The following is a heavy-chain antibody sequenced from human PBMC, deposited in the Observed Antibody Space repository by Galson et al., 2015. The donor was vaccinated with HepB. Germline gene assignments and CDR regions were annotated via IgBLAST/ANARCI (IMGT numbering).Heavy chain of an antibody. CDR2: ISYDGSNK. Sequence: SLRLSCAASGFTVSSNYMSWVRQAPGKGLEWVAVISYDGSNKYYADSVKGRFTISRDNSKNTLYLQMNSLRAEDTAVYYCAKYSSGPGLYYYYMDVWGKGTTVTVSS. V-gene: IGHV3-30*18. D-gene: IGHD6-19*01. CDR1: GFTVSSNY. CDR3: AKYSSGPGLYYYYMDV. J-gene: IGHJ6*03.